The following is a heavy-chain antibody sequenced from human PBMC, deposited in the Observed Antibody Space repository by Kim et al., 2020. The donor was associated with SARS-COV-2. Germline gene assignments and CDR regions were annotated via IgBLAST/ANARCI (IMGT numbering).Heavy chain of an antibody. CDR3: SRGFDS. CDR1: GGSISSYY. V-gene: IGHV4-59*13. CDR2: IYYSGST. J-gene: IGHJ5*01. Sequence: SETLSLTCTVSGGSISSYYWSWIRQPPGKGLEWIGYIYYSGSTNYNPSLKSRVTISVDTSKNQFFLKLSSVTAADTAAHYCSRGFDSWGQGTLVTVSS.